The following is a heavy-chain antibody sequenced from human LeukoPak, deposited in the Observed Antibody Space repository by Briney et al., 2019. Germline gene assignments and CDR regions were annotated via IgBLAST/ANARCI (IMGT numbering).Heavy chain of an antibody. CDR2: ISSSGSTI. J-gene: IGHJ4*02. D-gene: IGHD3-10*01. CDR3: ARPLLWFGASLGY. CDR1: GFTFSSYE. Sequence: PGGSLRLSCAASGFTFSSYEMNWVLQAPGKGLEWVSYISSSGSTIYYADSVKGRFTISRDNAKNSLYLQMNSLRAEDTAVYYCARPLLWFGASLGYWGQGTLVTVSS. V-gene: IGHV3-48*03.